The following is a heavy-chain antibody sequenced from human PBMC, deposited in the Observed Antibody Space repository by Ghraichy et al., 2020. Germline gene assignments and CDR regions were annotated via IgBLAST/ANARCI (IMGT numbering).Heavy chain of an antibody. V-gene: IGHV4-59*01. D-gene: IGHD1-26*01. CDR3: ARSRSGSYSYFDY. CDR2: IYYSGST. CDR1: SGSINSYY. J-gene: IGHJ4*02. Sequence: ETLSLTCTVSSGSINSYYWSWIRQPPGKGLEWIGYIYYSGSTNYNPSLKSRVTISVDTSKNQFSLKLSSVTAADTAVYYCARSRSGSYSYFDYWGQGTLVTVSS.